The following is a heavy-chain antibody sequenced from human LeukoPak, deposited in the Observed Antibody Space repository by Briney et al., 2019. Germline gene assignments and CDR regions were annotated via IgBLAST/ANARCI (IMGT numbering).Heavy chain of an antibody. CDR1: GFTVSSNY. J-gene: IGHJ4*02. V-gene: IGHV3-66*01. Sequence: PGGSLRLSCAASGFTVSSNYMSWVRQAPGKGLKWVSVIYSGGSTYYADSVKGRFTISRDNSRNTLYLQMNSLRAGDTAVYYCARDPGGNWGYWGQGTLVTVSS. D-gene: IGHD7-27*01. CDR2: IYSGGST. CDR3: ARDPGGNWGY.